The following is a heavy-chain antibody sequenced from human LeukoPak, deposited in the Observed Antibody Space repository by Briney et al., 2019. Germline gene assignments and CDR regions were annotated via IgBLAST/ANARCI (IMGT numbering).Heavy chain of an antibody. CDR2: ISSSSSYI. J-gene: IGHJ4*02. Sequence: EAGGSLRLSCAASGFTFSSYSMNWVRQAPGKGLEWVSSISSSSSYIYYADSVKGRFTISRDNAKNSLYLQMNSLRAEDTAVYYCARDPGPPIHSRASYCFGYWGQGTLVTVSS. CDR3: ARDPGPPIHSRASYCFGY. D-gene: IGHD3-22*01. V-gene: IGHV3-21*01. CDR1: GFTFSSYS.